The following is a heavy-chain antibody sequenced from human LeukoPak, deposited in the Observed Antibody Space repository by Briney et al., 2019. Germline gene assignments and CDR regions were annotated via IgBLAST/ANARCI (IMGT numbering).Heavy chain of an antibody. CDR3: AREPYYYDGSGYYHDAFDI. D-gene: IGHD3-22*01. CDR2: IYYSGGT. CDR1: GGSISSYY. Sequence: SETLSLTCTVSGGSISSYYWSWIRQPPGKGLEWVGYIYYSGGTNYNPSLKSRVTISVDTSKNQFSLKLSSVTAADTAVYYCAREPYYYDGSGYYHDAFDIWGQGTMVTVSS. J-gene: IGHJ3*02. V-gene: IGHV4-59*01.